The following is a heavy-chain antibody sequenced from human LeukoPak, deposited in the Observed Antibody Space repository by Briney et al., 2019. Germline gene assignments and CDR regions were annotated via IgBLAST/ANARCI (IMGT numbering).Heavy chain of an antibody. J-gene: IGHJ4*02. V-gene: IGHV1-24*01. CDR2: FDPEDGET. CDR1: GYTLTGLS. D-gene: IGHD5-18*01. CDR3: ATSGGYSYGFGDYFDY. Sequence: ASVKVSCKVSGYTLTGLSMHWVRQAPGKGLEWMGGFDPEDGETIYAQKFQGRVTMTGDISTDTAYMELSSLRSEDTAVYYCATSGGYSYGFGDYFDYWGQGTLVTVSS.